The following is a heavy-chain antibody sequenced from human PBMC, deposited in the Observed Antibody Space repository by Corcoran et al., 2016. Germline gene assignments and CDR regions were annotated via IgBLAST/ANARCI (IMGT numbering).Heavy chain of an antibody. D-gene: IGHD3-22*01. CDR3: TRATNQYYYDSSGYHGGYFDY. J-gene: IGHJ4*02. Sequence: QVQLQESGPGLVMPSETLSLTCSVSGYSISSGYYWGWVRQPPGKGLEWIGNIYHSGSTYYNPSLKSRVTVSVDTSTNQFSLKLSSVTAADAAVYYCTRATNQYYYDSSGYHGGYFDYWGQGTLVTVST. V-gene: IGHV4-38-2*02. CDR2: IYHSGST. CDR1: GYSISSGYY.